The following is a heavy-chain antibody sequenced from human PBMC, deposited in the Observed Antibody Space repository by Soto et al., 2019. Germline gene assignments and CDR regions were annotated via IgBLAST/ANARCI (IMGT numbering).Heavy chain of an antibody. CDR2: INPGDSDT. CDR1: GYTFTNYW. J-gene: IGHJ4*02. CDR3: ARQGTMVTLDS. D-gene: IGHD3-10*01. Sequence: GESLKISCKASGYTFTNYWIGWVRQMPGKGLEWMGIINPGDSDTRYSPSFQGQVTMSIDKSITTAYLQWSSPKVSDTAMYYCARQGTMVTLDSWGQGSLVTVSS. V-gene: IGHV5-51*01.